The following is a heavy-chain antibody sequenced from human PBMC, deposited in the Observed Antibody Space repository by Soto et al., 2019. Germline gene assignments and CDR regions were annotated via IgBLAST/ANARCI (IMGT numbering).Heavy chain of an antibody. CDR1: GFTFSSYA. V-gene: IGHV3-23*01. J-gene: IGHJ4*02. CDR2: ISGSGGST. CDR3: AKEPYCSSTSCYAGYFDY. Sequence: GGSLRLSCAASGFTFSSYAMSWVRQAPGKGLEWVSAISGSGGSTYYADSVKGRFTISRDNSKNTLHLQMNSLRAEDTAVYYCAKEPYCSSTSCYAGYFDYWGQGTLVTAPQ. D-gene: IGHD2-2*01.